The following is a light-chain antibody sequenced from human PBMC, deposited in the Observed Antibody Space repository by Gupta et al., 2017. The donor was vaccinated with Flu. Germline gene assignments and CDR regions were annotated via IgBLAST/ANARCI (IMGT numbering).Light chain of an antibody. CDR3: PKYRRGPLT. Sequence: ETVMTQSPATLSVSPGESATLSCRASQSVRNNYLGWYQQKPGQAPRLLIYGVSTRATGVPARFSGRGSGTECTRTISSLPSEDLAVDFGPKYRRGPLTFGGGTKVEIK. J-gene: IGKJ4*01. CDR1: QSVRNN. CDR2: GVS. V-gene: IGKV3-15*01.